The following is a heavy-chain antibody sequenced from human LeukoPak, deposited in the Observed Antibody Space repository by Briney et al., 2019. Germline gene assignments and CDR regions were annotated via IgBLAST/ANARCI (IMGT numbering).Heavy chain of an antibody. V-gene: IGHV3-49*04. CDR3: SRDSHGDDVFDY. Sequence: GGSLTLSCEVSGFTFSDFAMTWVRQAPGKGLEWVGFIRRRAYSGTPGYAASVRGRFPISIDDSKIIAFLQMDNLKTEDTAIYYCSRDSHGDDVFDYWGQGAVVTVPS. D-gene: IGHD3-3*01. CDR2: IRRRAYSGTP. CDR1: GFTFSDFA. J-gene: IGHJ4*02.